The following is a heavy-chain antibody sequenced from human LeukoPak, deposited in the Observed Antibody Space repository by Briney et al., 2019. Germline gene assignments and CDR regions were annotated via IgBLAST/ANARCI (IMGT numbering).Heavy chain of an antibody. CDR1: GFTFSSYS. CDR3: AELGITMIGGV. V-gene: IGHV3-48*01. D-gene: IGHD3-10*02. J-gene: IGHJ6*04. Sequence: GGSLRLSCAASGFTFSSYSMNWVRQAPGKGLEWVSYISSISYSIYYADSVKGRFTISRDNAKNSLYLQMNSLRAEDTAVYYCAELGITMIGGVWGKGTTVTISS. CDR2: ISSISYSI.